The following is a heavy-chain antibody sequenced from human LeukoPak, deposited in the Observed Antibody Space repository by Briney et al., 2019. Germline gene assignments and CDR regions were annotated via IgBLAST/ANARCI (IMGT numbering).Heavy chain of an antibody. J-gene: IGHJ3*01. D-gene: IGHD3-9*01. CDR3: AKSIV. Sequence: GGSLRLSCVASGFSVSSNYMSWVRQAPGKGLEWVSVIYSGGSIYYADSVRGRFTSSRDNSKNTMYLQMNSLRAEDTAVYYCAKSIVWGQGTVVTVSS. CDR1: GFSVSSNY. CDR2: IYSGGSI. V-gene: IGHV3-66*01.